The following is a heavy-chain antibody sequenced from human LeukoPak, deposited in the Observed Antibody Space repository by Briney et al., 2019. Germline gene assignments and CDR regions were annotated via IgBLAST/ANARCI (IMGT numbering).Heavy chain of an antibody. CDR3: GGAMKRAGAGMGFDY. CDR2: IRYDGSNK. V-gene: IGHV3-30*02. Sequence: GGSLRLSCAASGFTFSTYAMTWVRQAPGKGLEWVAFIRYDGSNKYYADSVKGRFTISRDNSKNTLYLQMNSLRPEDTAVYHCGGAMKRAGAGMGFDYGGKEPRAPVPS. D-gene: IGHD6-19*01. J-gene: IGHJ4*02. CDR1: GFTFSTYA.